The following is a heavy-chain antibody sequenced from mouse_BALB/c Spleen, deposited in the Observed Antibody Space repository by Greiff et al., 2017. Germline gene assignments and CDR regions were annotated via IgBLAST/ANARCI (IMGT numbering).Heavy chain of an antibody. Sequence: EESGPGLVKPSQSLSLTCSVTGYSITSGYYWNWIRQFPGNKLEWMGYISYDGSNNYNPSLKNRISITRDTSKNQFFLKLNSVTTEDTATYYCARKYGNGFAYWGQGTLVTVSA. D-gene: IGHD2-10*02. CDR1: GYSITSGYY. CDR3: ARKYGNGFAY. V-gene: IGHV3-6*02. CDR2: ISYDGSN. J-gene: IGHJ3*01.